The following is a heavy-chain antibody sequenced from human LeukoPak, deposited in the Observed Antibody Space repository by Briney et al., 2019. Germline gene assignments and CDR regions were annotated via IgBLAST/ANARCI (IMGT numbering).Heavy chain of an antibody. J-gene: IGHJ2*01. CDR1: GGSISSYY. V-gene: IGHV4-59*01. CDR2: IYYSGST. CDR3: ARDPKDRKVVPAAIHYWYFDL. D-gene: IGHD2-2*02. Sequence: SETLSLTCTVSGGSISSYYWSWIRQPPGEGLEWIGYIYYSGSTNYNPSLKSRVTISVDTSKNQFSLKLSSVTAADTAVYYCARDPKDRKVVPAAIHYWYFDLWGRGTLVTVSS.